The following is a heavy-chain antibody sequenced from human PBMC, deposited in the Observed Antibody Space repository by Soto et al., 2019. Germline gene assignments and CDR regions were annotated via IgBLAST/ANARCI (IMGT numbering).Heavy chain of an antibody. J-gene: IGHJ4*02. CDR1: GYTFTNYW. D-gene: IGHD6-25*01. Sequence: PGESLKISCQASGYTFTNYWIGWVRQMPGRGLEWMGVIYPGDSDTTYSPSFQGQVTISADKSIDTAYLQWTSLKASDTAMYYCARQQRSLVGKPLGNLDYWGQGILVTVSS. CDR2: IYPGDSDT. CDR3: ARQQRSLVGKPLGNLDY. V-gene: IGHV5-51*01.